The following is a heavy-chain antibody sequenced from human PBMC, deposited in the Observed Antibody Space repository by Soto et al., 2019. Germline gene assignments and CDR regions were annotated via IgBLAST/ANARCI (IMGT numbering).Heavy chain of an antibody. J-gene: IGHJ4*02. CDR1: GFTFSSYA. D-gene: IGHD3-3*01. CDR2: ISYDGSNK. V-gene: IGHV3-30-3*01. Sequence: GGSLRLSCAASGFTFSSYAMHWVRQAPGKGLEWVAVISYDGSNKYYADSVKGRFTISRDNSKNTLYLQMNSLRAEDTAVYYCARDQRFLEWLLSIDYWGQGTLVTVSS. CDR3: ARDQRFLEWLLSIDY.